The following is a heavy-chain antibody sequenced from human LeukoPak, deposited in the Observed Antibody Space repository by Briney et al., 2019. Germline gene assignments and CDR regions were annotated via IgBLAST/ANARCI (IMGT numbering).Heavy chain of an antibody. D-gene: IGHD3-9*01. CDR3: ARQYDILTGYSDYYYGMDV. CDR1: GGSFSGYY. Sequence: SETLSLTCAVYGGSFSGYYWSWIRQPPGKGLEWIGEINHSGSTNYNPSLKSRVTISVDTSKNQFSLKLSSVTAADTAVYYCARQYDILTGYSDYYYGMDVWGKGTTVTVSS. CDR2: INHSGST. J-gene: IGHJ6*04. V-gene: IGHV4-34*01.